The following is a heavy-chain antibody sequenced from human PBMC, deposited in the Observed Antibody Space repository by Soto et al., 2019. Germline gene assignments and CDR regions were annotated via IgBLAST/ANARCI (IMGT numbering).Heavy chain of an antibody. CDR1: GFTFSSYG. V-gene: IGHV3-30*18. J-gene: IGHJ4*02. D-gene: IGHD6-19*01. Sequence: QVQLVESGGGVVQPGRSLRLSCAASGFTFSSYGMHWVRQAPGKGLEWVAVISYAGSNKYYADSVKGRFTISRDNSKHTLYLQMNSLRAEDTAVYYCAKGEGAVAGTAFDYWGQGPLVTVSS. CDR3: AKGEGAVAGTAFDY. CDR2: ISYAGSNK.